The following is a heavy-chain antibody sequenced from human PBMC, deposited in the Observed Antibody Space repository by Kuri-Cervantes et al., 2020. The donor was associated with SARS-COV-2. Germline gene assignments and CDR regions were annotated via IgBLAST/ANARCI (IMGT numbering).Heavy chain of an antibody. Sequence: SGPTLVKPTQTLTLTCTFSGFSLSTSGVGVGWIRQPPGKALEWLALIYWDDDKRYSPSLKSRPTITKDTSKNQVVLTMTNMDPVDTATYYCAHRRAGLDGGSYDYWGQGTLVTVSS. D-gene: IGHD1-26*01. CDR1: GFSLSTSGVG. CDR2: IYWDDDK. CDR3: AHRRAGLDGGSYDY. V-gene: IGHV2-5*02. J-gene: IGHJ4*02.